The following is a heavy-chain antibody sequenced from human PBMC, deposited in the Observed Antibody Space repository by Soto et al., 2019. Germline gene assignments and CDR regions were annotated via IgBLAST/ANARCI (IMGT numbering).Heavy chain of an antibody. Sequence: SVKVSCKASGGTFSSYAISWVRQAPGQGLAWMGGIIPIFGTANYAQKFQGRVTITPDTSASTAYMEVSSLRSEDTAFYYWARGILTSGVYYFVDWGQGTLVTVSS. J-gene: IGHJ4*02. V-gene: IGHV1-69*06. CDR1: GGTFSSYA. CDR3: ARGILTSGVYYFVD. D-gene: IGHD3-9*01. CDR2: IIPIFGTA.